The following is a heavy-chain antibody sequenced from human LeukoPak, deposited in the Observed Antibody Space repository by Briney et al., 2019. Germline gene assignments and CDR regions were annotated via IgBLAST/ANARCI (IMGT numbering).Heavy chain of an antibody. CDR2: IYYSGST. CDR3: ASTYYYDSSGYLFDY. J-gene: IGHJ4*02. Sequence: SETLSLTCAVSGDSISGTNWWSWVRQSPGKGLEWIGYIYYSGSTNYNPSLKSRVTISVDTSKNQFSLKLSSVTAADAAVYYCASTYYYDSSGYLFDYWGQGTLVTVSS. V-gene: IGHV4-4*02. CDR1: GDSISGTNW. D-gene: IGHD3-22*01.